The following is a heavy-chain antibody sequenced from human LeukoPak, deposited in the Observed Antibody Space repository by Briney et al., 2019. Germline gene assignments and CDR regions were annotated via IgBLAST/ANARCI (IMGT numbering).Heavy chain of an antibody. CDR1: GGSFSSYY. Sequence: SETLSLTCAVYGGSFSSYYWSWIRQSPGKGLEWIGEINHSGTTKYNLSLKSRVTISVDTPQNQFSLRLSSVTAADTAVYYCTRNNWFDPWGQGTLVTVSS. CDR3: TRNNWFDP. J-gene: IGHJ5*02. CDR2: INHSGTT. V-gene: IGHV4-34*01.